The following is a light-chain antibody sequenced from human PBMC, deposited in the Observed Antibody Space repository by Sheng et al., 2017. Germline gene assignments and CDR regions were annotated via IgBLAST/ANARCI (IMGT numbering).Light chain of an antibody. CDR1: QSVYSK. Sequence: EIVVTQSPATLSVSPGERATLSCRVSQSVYSKLAWYQQKPGQAPRLLIYAASTRATGIPARFSGSGSVTEFTLTISSLQSEDFAVYYCQQYDKWPLPFGGGTKVEIK. J-gene: IGKJ4*01. CDR2: AAS. V-gene: IGKV3-15*01. CDR3: QQYDKWPLP.